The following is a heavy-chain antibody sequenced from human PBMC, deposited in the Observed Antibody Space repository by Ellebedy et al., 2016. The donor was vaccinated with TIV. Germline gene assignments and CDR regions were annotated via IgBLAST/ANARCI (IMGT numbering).Heavy chain of an antibody. V-gene: IGHV3-23*02. CDR2: ISGSGGST. J-gene: IGHJ4*02. Sequence: GESLKISCAASGFTFSRYAMTWVRQAPGKGLEWVSVISGSGGSTSYVDSVKGRFTISRDNSKNTLYLQMNSLRAEDTAIYYCAKGGGHGPNHDYWGQGTVVTVSS. CDR1: GFTFSRYA. D-gene: IGHD3-16*01. CDR3: AKGGGHGPNHDY.